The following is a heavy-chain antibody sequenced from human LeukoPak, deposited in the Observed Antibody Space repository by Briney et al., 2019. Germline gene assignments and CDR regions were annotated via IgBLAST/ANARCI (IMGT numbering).Heavy chain of an antibody. J-gene: IGHJ4*02. CDR1: GFSFSSYA. Sequence: GRSLRLSCAASGFSFSSYAMSWVRQAPGKGLEWVSSISGSGDNTYYAESVKGRFTISRDNSKNTLFLQMNSLRAEDTAVFYCAKRSGYTTGWFFDFWGQGTLVTVSS. V-gene: IGHV3-23*01. CDR2: ISGSGDNT. CDR3: AKRSGYTTGWFFDF. D-gene: IGHD6-19*01.